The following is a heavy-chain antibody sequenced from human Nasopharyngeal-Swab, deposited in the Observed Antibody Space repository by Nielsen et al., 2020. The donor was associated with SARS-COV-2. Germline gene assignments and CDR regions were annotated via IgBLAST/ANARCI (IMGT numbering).Heavy chain of an antibody. J-gene: IGHJ5*02. CDR2: ISDSSSII. D-gene: IGHD1-26*01. CDR3: ARGKVGATLVAGRTRPENWFDP. V-gene: IGHV3-48*04. Sequence: WIRQPPGKALEWVSYISDSSSIIYYTNSVKGRFTVSRDNAKNSLYLQMNSLRAEDTAVYYCARGKVGATLVAGRTRPENWFDPWGQGTLVTVSS.